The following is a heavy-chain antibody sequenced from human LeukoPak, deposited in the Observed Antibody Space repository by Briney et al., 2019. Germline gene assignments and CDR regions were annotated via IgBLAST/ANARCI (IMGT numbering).Heavy chain of an antibody. Sequence: PSETLSLTCTVSGGSISRYYWSWIRQPPGKGLEWIGYIYYSGSTNYNPSLKSRVTISVATSKNQFSLKLSSVTAADTAVYYCARRGTTYCTVDSCHPNWFDPWGQGTLVTVSS. J-gene: IGHJ5*02. CDR2: IYYSGST. D-gene: IGHD2-15*01. CDR1: GGSISRYY. V-gene: IGHV4-59*01. CDR3: ARRGTTYCTVDSCHPNWFDP.